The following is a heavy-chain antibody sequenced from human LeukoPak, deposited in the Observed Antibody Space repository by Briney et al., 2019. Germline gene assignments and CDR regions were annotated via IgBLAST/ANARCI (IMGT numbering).Heavy chain of an antibody. CDR1: GGSFSDYY. CDR2: LYYTGST. J-gene: IGHJ4*02. D-gene: IGHD7-27*01. CDR3: ATRKLGNDY. V-gene: IGHV4-59*01. Sequence: PSETLSLTCAVYGGSFSDYYWSWIRQSPGKGLEWIGYLYYTGSTSYNPSLKSRVTISADTSKNQFSLKLNSVTAADTAVYYCATRKLGNDYWGQGTLVTVSS.